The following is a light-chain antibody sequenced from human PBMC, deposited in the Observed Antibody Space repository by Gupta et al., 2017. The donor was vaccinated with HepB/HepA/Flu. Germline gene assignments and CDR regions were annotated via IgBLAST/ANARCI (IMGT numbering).Light chain of an antibody. Sequence: PFPLAAPVEYCCTMRGRASQIIGIYFACFVQKPGEDPKHLIIYSSTLQSWGPSCCSGSGCGTNYTLTNNNLRPDDVATYYCQKDNIAHFTFGRGTXVDIK. CDR2: YSS. CDR3: QKDNIAHFT. J-gene: IGKJ3*01. V-gene: IGKV1-27*01. CDR1: QIIGIY.